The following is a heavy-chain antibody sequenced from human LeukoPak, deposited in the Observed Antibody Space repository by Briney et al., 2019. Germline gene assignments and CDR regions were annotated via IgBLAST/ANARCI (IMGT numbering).Heavy chain of an antibody. CDR3: ASDRMVRGSFDAFDI. CDR2: IYPGDSDT. V-gene: IGHV5-51*01. J-gene: IGHJ3*02. CDR1: GYSFTSKW. D-gene: IGHD3-10*01. Sequence: GESLKISCKGSGYSFTSKWIGWVRQMPGKGLEWMGIIYPGDSDTRYSSSFQGQVTISADKSISTAYLQWSSLKASDTAMYYCASDRMVRGSFDAFDIWGQGTMVTVSS.